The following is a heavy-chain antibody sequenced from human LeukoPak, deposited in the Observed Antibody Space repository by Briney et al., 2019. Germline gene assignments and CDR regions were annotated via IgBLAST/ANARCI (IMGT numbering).Heavy chain of an antibody. V-gene: IGHV3-74*01. CDR1: GFTFSSYW. Sequence: GGSLRLSCAASGFTFSSYWMHWVRQAPGKGLVWVSRINSDGSSTSYADSVKGRFTISRDNAKNTLYLQMNSLRAEDTAVYYCARGSQELDAFDIWGQGTMVTVSS. J-gene: IGHJ3*02. CDR2: INSDGSST. D-gene: IGHD1-7*01. CDR3: ARGSQELDAFDI.